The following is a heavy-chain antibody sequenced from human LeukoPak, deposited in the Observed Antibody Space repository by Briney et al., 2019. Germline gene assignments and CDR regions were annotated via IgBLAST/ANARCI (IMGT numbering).Heavy chain of an antibody. Sequence: PSETLSLTCTVSGGSISSSSYYWGWIRQPPGKGLEWIGSIYYSGSTYYNPSLKSRVTISVDTSKNQFSLKLSSVTAADTAVYYCARLQAMIVVLWGQGTLVTVSS. CDR3: ARLQAMIVVL. CDR2: IYYSGST. CDR1: GGSISSSSYY. V-gene: IGHV4-39*01. D-gene: IGHD3-22*01. J-gene: IGHJ4*02.